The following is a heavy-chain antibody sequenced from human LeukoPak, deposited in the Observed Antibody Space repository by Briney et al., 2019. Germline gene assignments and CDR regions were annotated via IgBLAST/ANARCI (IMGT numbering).Heavy chain of an antibody. CDR2: IYYSGST. CDR3: ARALYSNYALDY. V-gene: IGHV4-59*01. CDR1: GGSISSYY. J-gene: IGHJ4*02. D-gene: IGHD4-11*01. Sequence: SETLSLTCTVSGGSISSYYWSWLRQPPGKGLEWIGYIYYSGSTNYNPSLKSRVTISVDTSKNQFSLKLSSVTAADTAVYYCARALYSNYALDYWGQGTLVTVSS.